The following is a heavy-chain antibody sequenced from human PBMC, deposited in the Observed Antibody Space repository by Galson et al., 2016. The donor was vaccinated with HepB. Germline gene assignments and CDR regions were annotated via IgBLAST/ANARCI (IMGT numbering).Heavy chain of an antibody. J-gene: IGHJ5*02. CDR1: GFIFGSYA. CDR2: ISHDGKGE. D-gene: IGHD3-10*01. CDR3: VRDVWPSFGDLHNWFGP. V-gene: IGHV3-30*04. Sequence: SLRLSCAVSGFIFGSYAMHWVRQPPGKGLEWVARISHDGKGESYSDSVKGRFTISRDNSKNTLYLEANSLRLDDTAVYSCVRDVWPSFGDLHNWFGPWGQGTLVTVSS.